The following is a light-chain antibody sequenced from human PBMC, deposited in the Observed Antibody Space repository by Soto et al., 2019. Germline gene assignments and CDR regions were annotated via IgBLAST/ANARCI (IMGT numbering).Light chain of an antibody. J-gene: IGKJ1*01. CDR3: QQSYSTPPVT. V-gene: IGKV1-39*01. CDR2: AAF. CDR1: QSISSY. Sequence: DIQMTQSPSSLSASVGERVTITCRASQSISSYLNWYQQKPGKAPKLLIYAAFSLQSGVPSRFSGSGSGTDFTLTIRSLQPEDFATYYGQQSYSTPPVTFGQGTKVEIK.